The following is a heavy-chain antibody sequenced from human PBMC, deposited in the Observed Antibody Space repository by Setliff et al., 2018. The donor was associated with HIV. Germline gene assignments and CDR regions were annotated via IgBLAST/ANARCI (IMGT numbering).Heavy chain of an antibody. Sequence: SGGSLRLSCTASVFTFGQYWMNWVRQAPGKGLEWVANIKPDGRDKCYVDSVKGRFTIFRDNTKGSLYLQMSSLRAEDTAVYFCTRGHYSTLGWGQGTLVTVSS. V-gene: IGHV3-7*01. J-gene: IGHJ4*02. CDR2: IKPDGRDK. D-gene: IGHD2-21*01. CDR1: VFTFGQYW. CDR3: TRGHYSTLG.